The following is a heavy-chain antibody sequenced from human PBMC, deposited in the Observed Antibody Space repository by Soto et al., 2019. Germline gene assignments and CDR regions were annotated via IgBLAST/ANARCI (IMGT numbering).Heavy chain of an antibody. V-gene: IGHV3-64D*06. D-gene: IGHD6-19*01. Sequence: GGSLRLSCSASVFTGSSYAMHWVRQAPGKGLEYASGISSNGGTTYYVDSVKGRFIISRDNSKNTLYLQMTSLKTEDTAVYYCVKDPGAVTGDEYFQHWGLGTLVTV. CDR2: ISSNGGTT. J-gene: IGHJ1*01. CDR1: VFTGSSYA. CDR3: VKDPGAVTGDEYFQH.